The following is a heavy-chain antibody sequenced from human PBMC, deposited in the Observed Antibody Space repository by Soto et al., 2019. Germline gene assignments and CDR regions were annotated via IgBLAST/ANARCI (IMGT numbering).Heavy chain of an antibody. Sequence: PSQTLPVTCTVSGGSSSSHYWSWIRQPQGKGLEWIGYIYYSGSTNYNPSLKSRVTISVDTSKNQFSLKLSSVTAADTAVYYCARLIYYDFWSGPYYYYMDVWGKGTTVTVSS. CDR2: IYYSGST. V-gene: IGHV4-59*11. CDR1: GGSSSSHY. J-gene: IGHJ6*03. D-gene: IGHD3-3*01. CDR3: ARLIYYDFWSGPYYYYMDV.